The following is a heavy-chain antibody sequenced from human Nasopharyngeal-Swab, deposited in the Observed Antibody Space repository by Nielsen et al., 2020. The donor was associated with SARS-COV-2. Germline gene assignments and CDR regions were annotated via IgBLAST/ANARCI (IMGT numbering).Heavy chain of an antibody. D-gene: IGHD2-2*03. CDR3: ARDFLLDRVPNWFDP. J-gene: IGHJ5*02. Sequence: GESLKISCAASGFTFSSYWMSWVRPAPGKGLEWVANIKQDGSEKYYVDSVKGRFTISRDNAMNSLYLQMNSLRAEDTAVYYCARDFLLDRVPNWFDPWGQGTLVTVSS. CDR2: IKQDGSEK. V-gene: IGHV3-7*01. CDR1: GFTFSSYW.